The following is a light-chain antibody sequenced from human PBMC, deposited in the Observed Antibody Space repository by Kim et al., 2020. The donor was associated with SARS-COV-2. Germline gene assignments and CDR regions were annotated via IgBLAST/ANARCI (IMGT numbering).Light chain of an antibody. Sequence: TPGERDTLSCRASRSVSSRYLVWYQQKPGQAPRLLIYGASSRATGIPDRFSGSGSGTDFTLTISRLEPEDFAVYYCQQYGSSPWTFGQGTKVDIK. J-gene: IGKJ1*01. V-gene: IGKV3-20*01. CDR3: QQYGSSPWT. CDR1: RSVSSRY. CDR2: GAS.